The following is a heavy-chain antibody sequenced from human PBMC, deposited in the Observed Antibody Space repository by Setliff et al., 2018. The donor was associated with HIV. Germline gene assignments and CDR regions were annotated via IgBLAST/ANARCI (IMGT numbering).Heavy chain of an antibody. Sequence: ASVKVSCKASGYSFTNYDIYWVRQAAGQGLEWMGWMNPNSGNTGYAQKFQGRVTMTRDTSINTAYMELRSLRSDDPAVYYCARGADYLGIPSYYYYYMDVWGKGTTVTV. CDR3: ARGADYLGIPSYYYYYMDV. V-gene: IGHV1-8*02. J-gene: IGHJ6*03. D-gene: IGHD7-27*01. CDR1: GYSFTNYD. CDR2: MNPNSGNT.